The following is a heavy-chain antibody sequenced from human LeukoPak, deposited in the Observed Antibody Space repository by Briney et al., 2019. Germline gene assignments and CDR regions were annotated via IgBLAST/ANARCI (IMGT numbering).Heavy chain of an antibody. D-gene: IGHD6-19*01. J-gene: IGHJ4*02. CDR2: ISSSSSYI. Sequence: GGSLRLSCVASGFTFSNYDMNWVRQAPGKGLEWVSFISSSSSYIYYADSVKGRFTISRDNAKKSLYLQMNSLRAEDTAVYYCAKDHDSSGWDFDYWGQGTLVTVSS. CDR3: AKDHDSSGWDFDY. V-gene: IGHV3-21*01. CDR1: GFTFSNYD.